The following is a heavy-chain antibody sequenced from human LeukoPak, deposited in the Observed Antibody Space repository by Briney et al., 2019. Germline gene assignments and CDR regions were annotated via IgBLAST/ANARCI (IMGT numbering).Heavy chain of an antibody. Sequence: WESLKISCKGSGYIFSNYWIGWVRQMPGKGLEWMGIIYPGYSDTRYSPSFQGQVTISAAKSISTAYLQWSSLKASDTAIYYCARRECSSTSCYIEAGFDPWGQGTLVTVSS. V-gene: IGHV5-51*01. CDR1: GYIFSNYW. CDR3: ARRECSSTSCYIEAGFDP. J-gene: IGHJ5*02. CDR2: IYPGYSDT. D-gene: IGHD2-2*02.